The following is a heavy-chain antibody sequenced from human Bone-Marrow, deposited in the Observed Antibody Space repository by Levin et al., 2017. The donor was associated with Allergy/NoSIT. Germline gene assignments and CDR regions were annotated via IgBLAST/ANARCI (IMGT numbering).Heavy chain of an antibody. CDR3: AAIKVDV. CDR1: GFIFDDHV. V-gene: IGHV3-9*01. CDR2: ISSNSAII. J-gene: IGHJ6*02. Sequence: GGSLRLSCTASGFIFDDHVMHWVRQSPGKGLEWVSSISSNSAIIGYADSVKGRFTVSRDNAKNSLYLQMNSLRPEDTALYYCAAIKVDVWGQGTTVIVSS.